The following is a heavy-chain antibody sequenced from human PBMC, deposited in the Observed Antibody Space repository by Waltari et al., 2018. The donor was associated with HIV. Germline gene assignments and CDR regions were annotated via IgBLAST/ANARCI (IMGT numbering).Heavy chain of an antibody. Sequence: QVHLQESGPGLVNPSGTLSLNCDVSGDSITSSVFWSWVRQPPGKGLGWIGEIHHAGHNKYNPSLRSRVTISVDKSKNQISLKLISVTAADTAVYYCARDTNYGNYRFYFDSWGQGSLVTVTS. D-gene: IGHD1-7*01. J-gene: IGHJ4*02. CDR3: ARDTNYGNYRFYFDS. CDR1: GDSITSSVF. CDR2: IHHAGHN. V-gene: IGHV4-4*02.